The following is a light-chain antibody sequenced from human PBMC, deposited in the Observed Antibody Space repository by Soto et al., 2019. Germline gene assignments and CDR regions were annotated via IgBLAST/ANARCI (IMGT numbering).Light chain of an antibody. CDR3: QQRNSYPIT. V-gene: IGKV1-5*03. CDR1: QSISTW. Sequence: DIPITQSPSTLSASVGDRVTITCRASQSISTWLAWYQQQPGKPPKLLTYKASTLESGVPSNFSGSGSGTEFTLTISSLQPEDFATYYCQQRNSYPITFGQGTRLEIK. CDR2: KAS. J-gene: IGKJ5*01.